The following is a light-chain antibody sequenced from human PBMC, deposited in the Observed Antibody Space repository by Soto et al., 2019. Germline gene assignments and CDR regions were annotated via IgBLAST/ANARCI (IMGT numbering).Light chain of an antibody. CDR2: GAS. J-gene: IGKJ1*01. V-gene: IGKV3-11*01. CDR3: QQRSNWPWT. Sequence: EIVMIQSPATLSVSPGERATLSCRASESVFGDLAWYQQKPGQAPRLLIFGASSRATGIPDRFSGSGSGTDFTLSISRLEPEDFAVYYCQQRSNWPWTFGQGTKVDIK. CDR1: ESVFGD.